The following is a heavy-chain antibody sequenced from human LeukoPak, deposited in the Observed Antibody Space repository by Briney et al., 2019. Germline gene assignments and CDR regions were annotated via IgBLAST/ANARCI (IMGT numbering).Heavy chain of an antibody. V-gene: IGHV4-34*01. CDR3: ASALRYYDFWSGLNWFDP. Sequence: PSETLSLTCAVYGGSFSGYYWSWIRQPPGKGLEWIGEINHSGSTNYNPSLKSRVTISVDTSKNQFSLKLSSVTAADTAVYYCASALRYYDFWSGLNWFDPWGQGTLVTVSS. CDR1: GGSFSGYY. D-gene: IGHD3-3*01. CDR2: INHSGST. J-gene: IGHJ5*02.